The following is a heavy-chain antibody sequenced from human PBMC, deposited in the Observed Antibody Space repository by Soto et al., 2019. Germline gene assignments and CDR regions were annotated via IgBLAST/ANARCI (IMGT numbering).Heavy chain of an antibody. D-gene: IGHD5-18*01. CDR3: ARGGIQLSYAFDY. J-gene: IGHJ4*02. CDR2: IYTSGST. CDR1: GTSVSNYY. V-gene: IGHV4-4*07. Sequence: PSETLSLTCSASGTSVSNYYWSLIRQPAGKGLEHIGRIYTSGSTSYNPSLKSRVTMSMDTSQTQIYLNLTSVTAADTAVYYCARGGIQLSYAFDYWGQGILVTVSS.